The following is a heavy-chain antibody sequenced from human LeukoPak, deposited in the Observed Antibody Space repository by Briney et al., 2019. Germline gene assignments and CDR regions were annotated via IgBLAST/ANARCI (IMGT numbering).Heavy chain of an antibody. CDR3: ARDEGSAAAPRDYRNYYYGMDV. D-gene: IGHD4-11*01. Sequence: ASVKVSCTASGYTFTGYYMHWVRQAPGQGLEWMGCINPNSGGTNYAQKFQGRVTMTRDTSISTAYMELSRLRSDDTAVYYCARDEGSAAAPRDYRNYYYGMDVWGQGTTVTVSS. V-gene: IGHV1-2*02. CDR2: INPNSGGT. J-gene: IGHJ6*02. CDR1: GYTFTGYY.